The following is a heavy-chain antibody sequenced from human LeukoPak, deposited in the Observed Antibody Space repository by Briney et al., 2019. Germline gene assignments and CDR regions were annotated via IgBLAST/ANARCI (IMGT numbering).Heavy chain of an antibody. V-gene: IGHV4-30-4*08. CDR2: IYYSGST. J-gene: IGHJ4*02. CDR3: ARAARGYSYGLVDY. D-gene: IGHD5-18*01. CDR1: GGSISSGDYY. Sequence: PSQTLSLTCTVSGGSISSGDYYWSWIRQPPGKGLEWIGYIYYSGSTYYSPSLKSRVTISVDTSKNQFSLKLSSVTAADTAVYYCARAARGYSYGLVDYWGQGTLVTVSS.